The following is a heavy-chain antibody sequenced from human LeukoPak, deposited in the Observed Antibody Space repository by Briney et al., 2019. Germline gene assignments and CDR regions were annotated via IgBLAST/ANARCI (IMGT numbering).Heavy chain of an antibody. D-gene: IGHD6-13*01. CDR2: INSDGSST. J-gene: IGHJ4*02. Sequence: YPGGSLRLSCAASGFTFSSYWMHWVRQGPGKGLVWVSRINSDGSSTSYADSVKGRFTISRDNANNTLYLQMNSLRAEDTAVYYCAREVAAAATFDYWGQGTLVTVSS. V-gene: IGHV3-74*01. CDR1: GFTFSSYW. CDR3: AREVAAAATFDY.